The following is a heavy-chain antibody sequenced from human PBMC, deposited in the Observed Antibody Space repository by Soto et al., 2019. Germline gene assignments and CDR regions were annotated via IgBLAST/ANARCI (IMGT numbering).Heavy chain of an antibody. CDR3: ARDVDISGWGTFHH. Sequence: EVQLLESGGGLVQPRGSLSLSCASSGFTFSSYAMSWVRQAPGKGLEWVSAISGSGDSTYYADSVKGRFTISRDSSKKTLYLQMNSMRPEDTAVYYCARDVDISGWGTFHHWGQGTLVTVSA. CDR1: GFTFSSYA. J-gene: IGHJ1*01. CDR2: ISGSGDST. V-gene: IGHV3-23*01. D-gene: IGHD6-19*01.